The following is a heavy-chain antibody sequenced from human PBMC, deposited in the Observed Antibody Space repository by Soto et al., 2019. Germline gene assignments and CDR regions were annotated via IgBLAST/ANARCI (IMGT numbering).Heavy chain of an antibody. D-gene: IGHD3-10*01. CDR3: AKGRGGSGSLTPRVDF. CDR1: GFTFNNYA. Sequence: EVQLLESGGGLVQPGGSLRLSCAASGFTFNNYAMTWVRQATGKGLEWVSAISGGGDTTSYADSVKGRFTVSRDGSKNTLYLQMSSLRAEDTALYYCAKGRGGSGSLTPRVDFCSQGTLVTVSS. CDR2: ISGGGDTT. V-gene: IGHV3-23*01. J-gene: IGHJ4*02.